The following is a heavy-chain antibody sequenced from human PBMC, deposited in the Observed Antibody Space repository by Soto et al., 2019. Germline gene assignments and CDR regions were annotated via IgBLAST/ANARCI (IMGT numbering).Heavy chain of an antibody. CDR3: AKCGISSEYYYYMHV. CDR1: GFTFSSYA. J-gene: IGHJ6*03. CDR2: ISASGGST. D-gene: IGHD6-6*01. V-gene: IGHV3-23*01. Sequence: EVQLLESGGDLIQPGGSLRLSCAASGFTFSSYAMSWVRQAPGKGLEWVSSISASGGSTYYADSVKGRFAISRDNSKNTLYLQMNSLRAEDTAVYYCAKCGISSEYYYYMHVWGKGTTVTVSS.